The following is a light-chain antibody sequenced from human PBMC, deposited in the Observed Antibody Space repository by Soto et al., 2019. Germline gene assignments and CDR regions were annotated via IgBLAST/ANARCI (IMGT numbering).Light chain of an antibody. V-gene: IGKV1-39*01. CDR2: SAS. CDR1: QNIARY. CDR3: QQSYRTPLT. Sequence: DIQVTQSPSSLSASVGDRVTITCRASQNIARYLNWYHQIPGKAPKLLISSASSLESGVPSRFSGSGSGTDFTLIISSLQPEDCATYYCQQSYRTPLTFGGGTKVDIK. J-gene: IGKJ4*01.